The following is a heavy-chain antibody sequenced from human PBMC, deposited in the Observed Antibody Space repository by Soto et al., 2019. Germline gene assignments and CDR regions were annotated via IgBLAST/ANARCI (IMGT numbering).Heavy chain of an antibody. CDR1: GVSMRNSY. D-gene: IGHD3-16*01. J-gene: IGHJ5*02. CDR2: ISTSGNT. Sequence: GTLSLTCSVSGVSMRNSYWTWIRQSAGKGLEWIGRISTSGNTNYNPSLNSRLTMSVDTSKSQVSLKLTSVTAADTAVYYCARGGGVPALGDPWGQGTLVTVSS. V-gene: IGHV4-4*07. CDR3: ARGGGVPALGDP.